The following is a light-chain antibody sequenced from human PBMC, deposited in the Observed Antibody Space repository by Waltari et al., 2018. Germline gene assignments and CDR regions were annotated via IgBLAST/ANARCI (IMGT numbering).Light chain of an antibody. CDR3: QQYDTFSAT. J-gene: IGKJ1*01. Sequence: DIQMTQSPSTLSASVGDRVTTTCRASQSISSWLAWYQQKTGKAPKLLIYQASYLESGVPSRFSRSGSGTEFTLTISSLQPDDFATYYCQQYDTFSATFGPGTTVEI. CDR1: QSISSW. V-gene: IGKV1-5*03. CDR2: QAS.